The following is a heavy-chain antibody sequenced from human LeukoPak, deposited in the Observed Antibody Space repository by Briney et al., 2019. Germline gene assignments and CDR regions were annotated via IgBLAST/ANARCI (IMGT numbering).Heavy chain of an antibody. Sequence: PSETLSLTCTVSGDSISSGDYYWSWIRQPPGKGLEWIGYIYYSGSTNYNPSLKSRVTISVDTSKNQFSLKLSSVTAADTAVYYCARESFGLQLDPWGQGTLVTVSS. CDR3: ARESFGLQLDP. CDR1: GDSISSGDYY. CDR2: IYYSGST. D-gene: IGHD3-10*01. V-gene: IGHV4-61*08. J-gene: IGHJ5*02.